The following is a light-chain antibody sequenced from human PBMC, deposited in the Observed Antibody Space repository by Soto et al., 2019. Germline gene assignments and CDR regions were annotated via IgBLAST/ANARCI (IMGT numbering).Light chain of an antibody. CDR2: EDF. CDR3: CSSAGSSPWV. J-gene: IGLJ3*02. CDR1: NSDVGSYNV. V-gene: IGLV2-23*01. Sequence: QSALTQPASVSGSPGQSITISCTGTNSDVGSYNVVSWYQQYPGKAPKLMIYEDFKRPSGVSDRFSGSKSGNTASLTISGLQAGDEADYFCCSSAGSSPWVFGGGTKLTVL.